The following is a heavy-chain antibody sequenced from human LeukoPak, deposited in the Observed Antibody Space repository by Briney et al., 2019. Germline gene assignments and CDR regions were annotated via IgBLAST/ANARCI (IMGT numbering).Heavy chain of an antibody. CDR2: INPNSGGT. J-gene: IGHJ4*02. CDR1: GYTFTGYY. CDR3: AREQQGYTSRYFDY. V-gene: IGHV1-2*02. Sequence: ASVTVSCKASGYTFTGYYIHWVRQAPGQGLEWMGWINPNSGGTNYAQKFQGRVTMTRDTSINTAYMELSRLRSDDTAVYYCAREQQGYTSRYFDYWGQGTLVTVSS. D-gene: IGHD6-19*01.